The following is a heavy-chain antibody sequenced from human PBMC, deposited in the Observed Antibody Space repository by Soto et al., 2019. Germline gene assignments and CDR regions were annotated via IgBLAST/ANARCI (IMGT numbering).Heavy chain of an antibody. J-gene: IGHJ4*02. V-gene: IGHV4-59*01. Sequence: SETLSHTCIVSGGSISGSCWSWIRQSPGKGLEWLGYVYYTGSTNYSPSLRSRVSISVDTSKNEFSLRLSSVTAADTAVYFCARSVAVPGAHIDYWGQGTQVTVSS. CDR1: GGSISGSC. D-gene: IGHD6-19*01. CDR2: VYYTGST. CDR3: ARSVAVPGAHIDY.